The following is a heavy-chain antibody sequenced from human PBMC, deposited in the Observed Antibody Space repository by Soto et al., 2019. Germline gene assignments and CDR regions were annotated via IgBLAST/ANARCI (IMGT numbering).Heavy chain of an antibody. CDR2: IYYTGST. V-gene: IGHV4-30-2*06. D-gene: IGHD2-21*01. CDR3: ARGGFQLLPDY. CDR1: GGSISNDNYS. J-gene: IGHJ4*02. Sequence: SETLSLTCTVSGGSISNDNYSWSWIRQSRGKGLEWIGYIYYTGSTYYNPSLKSRVTISIDRSKNQFSLKLTSVTVADSAVYYCARGGFQLLPDYWGQGSLVTVSS.